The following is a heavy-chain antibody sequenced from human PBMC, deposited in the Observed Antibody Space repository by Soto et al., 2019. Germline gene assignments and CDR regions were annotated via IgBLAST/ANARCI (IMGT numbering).Heavy chain of an antibody. D-gene: IGHD3-22*01. Sequence: GGSLSLSCAASGFTFSSYSMNWVRQAPGKGLEWVSSISSSSSYIYYADSVKGRFTISRDNAKNSLYLQMNSLRAEDTAVYYCARESITMIVVGLHAFDIWGQGTMVTVSS. J-gene: IGHJ3*02. CDR2: ISSSSSYI. CDR1: GFTFSSYS. V-gene: IGHV3-21*01. CDR3: ARESITMIVVGLHAFDI.